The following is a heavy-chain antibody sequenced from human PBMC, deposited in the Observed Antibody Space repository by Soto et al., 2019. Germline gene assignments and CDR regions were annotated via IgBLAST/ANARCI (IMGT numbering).Heavy chain of an antibody. Sequence: GGSLRLSCAASGFTFSSYDMHWVRQATGKGLEWVSAIGTAGDTYYPGSVKGRFTISRENAKNSLYLQMNSLRAGDTAVYYCARVVRDYGDSSKPNYYYYYYMDVWGKGTTVTVSS. CDR2: IGTAGDT. D-gene: IGHD4-17*01. J-gene: IGHJ6*03. CDR3: ARVVRDYGDSSKPNYYYYYYMDV. V-gene: IGHV3-13*01. CDR1: GFTFSSYD.